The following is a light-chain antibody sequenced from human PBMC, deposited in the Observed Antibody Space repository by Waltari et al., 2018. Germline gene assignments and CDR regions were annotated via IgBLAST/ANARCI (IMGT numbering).Light chain of an antibody. CDR2: GAY. CDR1: QSISTS. V-gene: IGKV1-39*01. J-gene: IGKJ3*01. Sequence: DIQMTQSPPSLSASVGDRVTITCRATQSISTSLNWYQNKAGKDPKLLIYGAYTLERGVPSRVSGSGSGTDFTITINSLRPEDFATYYCQQSYTAPFTFGPGTRVDLK. CDR3: QQSYTAPFT.